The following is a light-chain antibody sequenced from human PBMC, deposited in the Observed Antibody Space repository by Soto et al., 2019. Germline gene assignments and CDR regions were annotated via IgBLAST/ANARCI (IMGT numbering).Light chain of an antibody. CDR2: GNS. Sequence: QSALTQPPSVSGAPGQRVTISCTGSSSNIGAGYDVHWYQQLPGTAPKLLIYGNSNRPSGVPDRFSGSKSGTSASLAITGLQAEDEADYYCQSYDSSLGNVFGTGTKLTVL. CDR3: QSYDSSLGNV. CDR1: SSNIGAGYD. J-gene: IGLJ1*01. V-gene: IGLV1-40*01.